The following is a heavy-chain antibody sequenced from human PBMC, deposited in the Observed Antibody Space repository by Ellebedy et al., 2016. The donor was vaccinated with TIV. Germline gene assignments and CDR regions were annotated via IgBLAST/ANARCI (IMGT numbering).Heavy chain of an antibody. Sequence: SETLSLXCAVYGGAFSGYSWSWIRQPPGRGLEWIGEISHNGNINYKPSLKSRVTISVDTARNQFTLNLTSVTAADTAVYYCARVRPINLLYSSSSYWFGPWGQGTLVTVSS. J-gene: IGHJ5*02. CDR3: ARVRPINLLYSSSSYWFGP. V-gene: IGHV4-34*01. CDR2: ISHNGNI. D-gene: IGHD6-6*01. CDR1: GGAFSGYS.